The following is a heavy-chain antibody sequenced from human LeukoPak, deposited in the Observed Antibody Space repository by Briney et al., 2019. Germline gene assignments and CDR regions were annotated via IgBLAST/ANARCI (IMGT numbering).Heavy chain of an antibody. CDR2: INPNSGGT. CDR3: ARAGLLWFGVLDY. CDR1: GYTFTGYY. V-gene: IGHV1-2*02. J-gene: IGHJ4*02. Sequence: GASVKVSCKASGYTFTGYYMHWVRQAPGQGLEWMGWINPNSGGTNYAQKLQGRVTMTTDTSTSTAYMELRSLRSDDTAVYYCARAGLLWFGVLDYWGQGTLVTVSS. D-gene: IGHD3-10*01.